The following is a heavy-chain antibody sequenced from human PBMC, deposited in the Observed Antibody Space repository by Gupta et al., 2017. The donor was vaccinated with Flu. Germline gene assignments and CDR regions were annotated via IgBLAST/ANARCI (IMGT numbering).Heavy chain of an antibody. CDR3: AREHGWGSYRTYYYYGMDA. J-gene: IGHJ6*02. CDR2: ISADNGNT. D-gene: IGHD3-16*02. V-gene: IGHV1-18*01. Sequence: QVQLVQSGAEVKKPGASVKVSCKASGYTFTSSGISWVRQSPGQGLEWMGWISADNGNTNKAQKLQGRVTMTTDTATSTAYMELRSLRSDDTAVYYCAREHGWGSYRTYYYYGMDAWGQGTMVTVSS. CDR1: GYTFTSSG.